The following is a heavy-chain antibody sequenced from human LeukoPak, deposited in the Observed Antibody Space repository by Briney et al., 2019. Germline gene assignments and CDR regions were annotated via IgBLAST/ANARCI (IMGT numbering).Heavy chain of an antibody. J-gene: IGHJ4*02. CDR3: AKGIDYGDRFDFDY. V-gene: IGHV3-23*01. CDR2: ISGSGGST. Sequence: PGGSLRLSCAASGFTFSSYAMSWVRQAPGKGLEGVSAISGSGGSTYYADSVKGRFTISRDNSKNTLYLQMNSLRAEDTAVYYCAKGIDYGDRFDFDYWGQGTLVTVSS. D-gene: IGHD4-17*01. CDR1: GFTFSSYA.